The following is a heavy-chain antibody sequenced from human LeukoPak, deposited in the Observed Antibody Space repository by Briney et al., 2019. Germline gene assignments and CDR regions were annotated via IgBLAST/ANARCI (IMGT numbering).Heavy chain of an antibody. J-gene: IGHJ3*02. CDR2: INPSGGST. D-gene: IGHD3-9*01. Sequence: ASVKVSCKASGYTFTSYYMHWVRQAPGQGLEWMGIINPSGGSTSYAQKFQGRVTMTRDTSTSTVYMELSSLRSEDTAVYYCAREDYDILTGYGAFDIWGQGTMVTVSS. V-gene: IGHV1-46*01. CDR1: GYTFTSYY. CDR3: AREDYDILTGYGAFDI.